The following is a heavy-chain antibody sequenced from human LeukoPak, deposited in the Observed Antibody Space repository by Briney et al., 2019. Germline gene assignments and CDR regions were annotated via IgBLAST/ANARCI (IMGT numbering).Heavy chain of an antibody. Sequence: PSETLSLTCAVYGGSFSGYYWSWIRQPPGKGLEWIGEINQSGSNNYNPSLKSRVTISVDTSKNQFSLKLSSVTAADTAVYYCAREGGPYRPLDYSGQGTLVTVSS. V-gene: IGHV4-34*01. CDR2: INQSGSN. J-gene: IGHJ4*02. CDR3: AREGGPYRPLDY. CDR1: GGSFSGYY.